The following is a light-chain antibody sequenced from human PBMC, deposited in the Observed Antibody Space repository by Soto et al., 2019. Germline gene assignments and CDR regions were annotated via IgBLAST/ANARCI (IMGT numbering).Light chain of an antibody. CDR1: QSVTSNY. CDR2: GAS. J-gene: IGKJ1*01. CDR3: QQYASSPWT. Sequence: EIVLTQSPGTLSLSPGERATLSCRASQSVTSNYLAWYQQKPGQAPSLLIYGASARAAGIPDRFSGSGTVTDFALTISGLEPEDFAVYFCQQYASSPWTFGQGTKVEIK. V-gene: IGKV3-20*01.